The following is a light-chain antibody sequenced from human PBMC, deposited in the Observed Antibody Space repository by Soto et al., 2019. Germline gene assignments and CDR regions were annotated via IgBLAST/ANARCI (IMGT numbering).Light chain of an antibody. J-gene: IGKJ3*01. Sequence: DIQMTQSPSSLSASVGDRVTITCQASQDISNYLNWYQQKPGKVPKLLIFDATNLETGVPSRFSGSGSGTDFTFTSSSLQPEDIATYYCQQFANAFTFGPGTKV. CDR1: QDISNY. V-gene: IGKV1-33*01. CDR2: DAT. CDR3: QQFANAFT.